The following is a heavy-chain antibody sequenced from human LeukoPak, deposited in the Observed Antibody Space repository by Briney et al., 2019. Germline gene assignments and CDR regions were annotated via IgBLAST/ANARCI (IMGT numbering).Heavy chain of an antibody. CDR1: GFTFNTYW. CDR2: ISHDGVRT. V-gene: IGHV3-74*01. Sequence: PGGSLRLSCAASGFTFNTYWMYWVRQAPGMGLVWVSHISHDGVRTNYADSVKGRFTISRDNAKNTLYLQLTSPRAEDTAVYYCAREGWGYPSPAIDYWGQGTLVTVSS. D-gene: IGHD5-12*01. CDR3: AREGWGYPSPAIDY. J-gene: IGHJ4*02.